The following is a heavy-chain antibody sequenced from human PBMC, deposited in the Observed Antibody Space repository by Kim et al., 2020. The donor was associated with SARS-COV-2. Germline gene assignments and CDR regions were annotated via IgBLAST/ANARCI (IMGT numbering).Heavy chain of an antibody. D-gene: IGHD3-3*01. V-gene: IGHV3-23*01. J-gene: IGHJ3*02. Sequence: VKGRFTISRDTSKNTLYLQMNSLRAEDTAVYYCAKDNYDFWSDPHAFDIWGQGTMVTVSS. CDR3: AKDNYDFWSDPHAFDI.